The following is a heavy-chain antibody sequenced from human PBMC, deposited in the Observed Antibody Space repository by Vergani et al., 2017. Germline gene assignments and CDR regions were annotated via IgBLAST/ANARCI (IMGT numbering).Heavy chain of an antibody. V-gene: IGHV3-48*03. CDR2: ISSSGSTI. CDR1: GFTFSSYE. CDR3: ARAQYDFRSGYHRTPYYFGY. Sequence: EVQLVESGGGLVQPGGSLRLSCAASGFTFSSYEMNWVRQAPGKGLEWVSYISSSGSTIYYADSVKGRFTISRDDAKNSLFLQVNSLRAEDTAVYYCARAQYDFRSGYHRTPYYFGYWGQGMLVTVSS. D-gene: IGHD3-3*01. J-gene: IGHJ4*02.